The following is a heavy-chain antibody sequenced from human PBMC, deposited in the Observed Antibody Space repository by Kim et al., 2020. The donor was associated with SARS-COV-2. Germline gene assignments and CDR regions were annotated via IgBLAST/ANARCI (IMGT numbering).Heavy chain of an antibody. J-gene: IGHJ3*02. D-gene: IGHD4-17*01. Sequence: VKGRFTISSDNSKNTLYLQMNRLRAEDTAVDYCAKVHGELYGVNDAFDIWGQGTMVTVSS. V-gene: IGHV3-23*01. CDR3: AKVHGELYGVNDAFDI.